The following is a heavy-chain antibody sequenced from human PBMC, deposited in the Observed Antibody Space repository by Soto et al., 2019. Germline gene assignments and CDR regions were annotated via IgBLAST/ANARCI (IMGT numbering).Heavy chain of an antibody. CDR1: GGSISSGDYY. Sequence: SETLSLTCTVSGGSISSGDYYWSWIRQPPGKGLEWIGYFHYSANTNYNPSLKSRVTISVDTSKNQFFLKLTSVTATDTAVYYCAKTKEGGFDPWGQGILVTSPQ. D-gene: IGHD3-16*01. CDR2: FHYSANT. CDR3: AKTKEGGFDP. J-gene: IGHJ5*02. V-gene: IGHV4-61*08.